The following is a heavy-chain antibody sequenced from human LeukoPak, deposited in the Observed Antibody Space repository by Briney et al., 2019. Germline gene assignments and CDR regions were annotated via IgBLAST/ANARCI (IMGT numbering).Heavy chain of an antibody. CDR3: ARDNGYCSGGSCYHAFDI. V-gene: IGHV1-18*01. D-gene: IGHD2-15*01. Sequence: RASVKVSCKASGYTFTSYGIRWVRQAPGQGLEWMGWISAYNGNTNYAQKLQGRVTMTTDTSTSTAYMELRSLRSDDTAVYYCARDNGYCSGGSCYHAFDIWGQGTMVTVSS. J-gene: IGHJ3*02. CDR2: ISAYNGNT. CDR1: GYTFTSYG.